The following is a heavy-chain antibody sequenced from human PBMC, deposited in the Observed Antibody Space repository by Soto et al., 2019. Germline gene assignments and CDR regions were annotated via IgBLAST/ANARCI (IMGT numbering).Heavy chain of an antibody. CDR1: GGSISSYY. CDR3: ARVSGSYYFWFDP. CDR2: IYYSGST. J-gene: IGHJ5*02. D-gene: IGHD1-26*01. V-gene: IGHV4-59*01. Sequence: SETLSLTCTVSGGSISSYYWSWIRQPPGKGLEWIGYIYYSGSTNYNPSLKSRVTISVDTSKNQFSLKLSSVAAADTAVYYCARVSGSYYFWFDPWGQGTLVTVSS.